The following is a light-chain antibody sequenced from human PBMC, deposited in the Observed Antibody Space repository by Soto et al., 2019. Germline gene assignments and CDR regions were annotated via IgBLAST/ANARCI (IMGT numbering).Light chain of an antibody. Sequence: EIVMTQSPATLPVSPGERATLSCRASQSVRSNLGWYQQKSGQAPRLLIYGASTRATGAPARFSGNGSGTEFTLTISSLQSEDFAVYYCQQYNTWPPTFGQGTKVEIK. CDR3: QQYNTWPPT. V-gene: IGKV3-15*01. CDR2: GAS. J-gene: IGKJ1*01. CDR1: QSVRSN.